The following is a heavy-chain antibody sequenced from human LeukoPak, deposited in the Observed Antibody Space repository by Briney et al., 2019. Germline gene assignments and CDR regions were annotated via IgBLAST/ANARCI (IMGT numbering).Heavy chain of an antibody. CDR1: GFTFSNFA. J-gene: IGHJ6*02. D-gene: IGHD2-8*01. CDR2: TSYDEVNK. Sequence: GGSLRLSCTALGFTFSNFARHGARRAPAKGLGGVEVTSYDEVNKYYADSVKGRFTISRDNSKNTLYLQMNSLRAEDTAVYYCARMGQWYYYYGMDVWGQGTTVTVSS. V-gene: IGHV3-30-3*01. CDR3: ARMGQWYYYYGMDV.